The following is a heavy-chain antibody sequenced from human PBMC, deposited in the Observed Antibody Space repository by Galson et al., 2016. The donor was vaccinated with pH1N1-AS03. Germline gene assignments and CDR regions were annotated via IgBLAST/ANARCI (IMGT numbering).Heavy chain of an antibody. J-gene: IGHJ3*01. D-gene: IGHD6-6*01. CDR1: GFSVTKSGMR. V-gene: IGHV2-70*04. Sequence: PALVKPTQTLTLTCSLSGFSVTKSGMRVSWLRQSPGEALEWLARLDWDDDKVYRPSLQTRLAITLDTSRNQVVLTMTHMGPADTATYFCARSPFLVSDAFDLLGQGIMVTVSS. CDR2: LDWDDDK. CDR3: ARSPFLVSDAFDL.